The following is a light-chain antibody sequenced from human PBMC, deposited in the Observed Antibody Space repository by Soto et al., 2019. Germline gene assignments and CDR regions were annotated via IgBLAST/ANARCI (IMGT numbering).Light chain of an antibody. Sequence: QSVLTHPASVSGSPGQSITISCTGTSSDVGNYDLVSWYQQHPGKVPKLIVYEGSKRPSGVSSRFSGSNSGNTASLTISGLQVEDEADYYCCSYASTNTFVFGTGTKVTVL. CDR2: EGS. J-gene: IGLJ1*01. V-gene: IGLV2-23*03. CDR3: CSYASTNTFV. CDR1: SSDVGNYDL.